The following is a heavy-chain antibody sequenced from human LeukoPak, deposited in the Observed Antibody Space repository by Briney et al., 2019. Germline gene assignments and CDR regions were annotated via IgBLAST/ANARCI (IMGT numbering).Heavy chain of an antibody. CDR1: GGSISSHY. CDR2: IYYSGST. CDR3: AREAAYYYDSSGYPSPYYNYYTDV. Sequence: PSETLSLTCTVSGGSISSHYWSWIRQPPGKGLEWIGYIYYSGSTNYNPSLKSRVTISVDTSKNQFSLKLSSVTAADTAVYYCAREAAYYYDSSGYPSPYYNYYTDVWGKGTTVTVSS. D-gene: IGHD3-22*01. V-gene: IGHV4-59*11. J-gene: IGHJ6*03.